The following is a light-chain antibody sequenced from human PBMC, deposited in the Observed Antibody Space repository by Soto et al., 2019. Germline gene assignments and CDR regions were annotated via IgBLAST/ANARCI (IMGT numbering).Light chain of an antibody. V-gene: IGKV1-39*01. J-gene: IGKJ2*01. CDR1: QSISSY. CDR3: QQSYRTPYT. Sequence: DIQMTQSPSSLSASVGDRVTITCRASQSISSYLNWYQQKPGKAPNLLIYAASILQSGVSSRFSGGGSGTEFTLTINSLQPEDFATYYCQQSYRTPYTFGQGTKLEIK. CDR2: AAS.